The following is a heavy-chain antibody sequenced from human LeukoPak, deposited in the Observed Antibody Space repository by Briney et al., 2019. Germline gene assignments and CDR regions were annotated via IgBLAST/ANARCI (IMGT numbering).Heavy chain of an antibody. Sequence: GGSLRLSCAASGFTFSSYSMNWVRQAPGKGLEWVSSISSSSSYIYYADSVKGRFTISRDNAKNSLYLQMNSLRAEDTAVYYCARDQDCSSTSCYWPNWFDPWGQGTLVTVSP. CDR2: ISSSSSYI. CDR3: ARDQDCSSTSCYWPNWFDP. CDR1: GFTFSSYS. D-gene: IGHD2-2*01. J-gene: IGHJ5*02. V-gene: IGHV3-21*01.